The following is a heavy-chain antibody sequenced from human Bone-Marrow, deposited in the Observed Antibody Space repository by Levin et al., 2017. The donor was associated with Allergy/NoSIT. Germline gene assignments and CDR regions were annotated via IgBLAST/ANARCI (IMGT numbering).Heavy chain of an antibody. CDR3: ATTGRVILATVLEDY. Sequence: HTGGSLRLSCAASDFIFSSYAIQWVRQAPGKGLEWLSIVSYDGSHKYYADSVRGRFTVTRDKSKNTVYLEMNSLRPDDTAIYYCATTGRVILATVLEDYWGQGTLVTVSS. CDR1: DFIFSSYA. CDR2: VSYDGSHK. V-gene: IGHV3-30*04. J-gene: IGHJ4*02. D-gene: IGHD2-8*02.